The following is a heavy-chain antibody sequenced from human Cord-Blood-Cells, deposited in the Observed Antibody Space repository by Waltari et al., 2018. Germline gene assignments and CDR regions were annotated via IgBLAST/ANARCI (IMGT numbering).Heavy chain of an antibody. CDR2: IKQDGSEK. J-gene: IGHJ4*02. Sequence: EVQLVESGGGLVQPGGSLRLSCAASGFTFSSYWMSWVRQAPGKGLEWVANIKQDGSEKYYVDSVNGRFTIARDNAKNSLYLQMNSLRAEDTAVYYCARVYLRDYFDYWGQGTLVTVSS. D-gene: IGHD4-17*01. V-gene: IGHV3-7*01. CDR1: GFTFSSYW. CDR3: ARVYLRDYFDY.